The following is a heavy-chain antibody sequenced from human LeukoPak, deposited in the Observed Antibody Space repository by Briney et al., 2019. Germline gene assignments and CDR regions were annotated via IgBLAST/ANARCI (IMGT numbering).Heavy chain of an antibody. CDR3: AKADSSEGMDV. J-gene: IGHJ6*02. D-gene: IGHD6-6*01. CDR1: GFTFSSYG. V-gene: IGHV3-30*18. Sequence: PGRPLRLSCAAYGFTFSSYGMHRVRQAPGKGLELVAVISYDGSNKYYADSVKGRFTISRDNSKNTLYLQMNSLRAEDTAVYYCAKADSSEGMDVWGQGTTVTVSS. CDR2: ISYDGSNK.